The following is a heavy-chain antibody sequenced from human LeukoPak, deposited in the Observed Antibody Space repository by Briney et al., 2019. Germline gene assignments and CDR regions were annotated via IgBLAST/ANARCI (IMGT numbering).Heavy chain of an antibody. CDR1: GYTFTVYY. Sequence: GASVKVSCKASGYTFTVYYMHWVRQAPGQGPEWMGWIKSKSGGTSYAQKFQGRVTMTRDTSISTAYMELSRLSSDDTAVYYCARDEDGMDVWGQGTTVTVSS. V-gene: IGHV1-2*02. CDR3: ARDEDGMDV. J-gene: IGHJ6*02. CDR2: IKSKSGGT.